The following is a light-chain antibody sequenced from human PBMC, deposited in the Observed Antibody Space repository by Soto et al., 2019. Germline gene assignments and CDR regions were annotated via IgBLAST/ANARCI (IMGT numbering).Light chain of an antibody. CDR1: SNDVGAYDY. Sequence: QSVLTQPASVSGSPGQSITISCTGTSNDVGAYDYVSWYQQHPGKPPKLMIFEVRNRPSGVSSRFSGSRSGNTASLTISGLQAEDEADYYCSSYTTMRTKVFGTGTKVTVL. CDR2: EVR. V-gene: IGLV2-14*01. J-gene: IGLJ1*01. CDR3: SSYTTMRTKV.